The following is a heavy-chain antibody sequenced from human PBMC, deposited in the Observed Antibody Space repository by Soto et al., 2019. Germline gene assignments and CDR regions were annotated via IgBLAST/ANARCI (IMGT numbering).Heavy chain of an antibody. D-gene: IGHD3-22*01. CDR3: ARDREYYDSSGLYFDY. J-gene: IGHJ4*02. Sequence: SETLSLTCSVSGGSISDYYWSWIRQPPGKGLEWIGYTYYGWNTNYNPSLKSRVTISVDTSKNKFSLKLISVTAADTAVYYCARDREYYDSSGLYFDYWGQGTLVTVSS. CDR2: TYYGWNT. CDR1: GGSISDYY. V-gene: IGHV4-59*01.